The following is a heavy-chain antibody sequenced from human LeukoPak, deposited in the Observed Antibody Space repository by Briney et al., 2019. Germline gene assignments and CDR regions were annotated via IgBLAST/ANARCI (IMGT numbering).Heavy chain of an antibody. CDR3: ARAPGPVVTQGPADY. CDR2: INPNSGGT. V-gene: IGHV1-2*02. D-gene: IGHD4-23*01. J-gene: IGHJ4*02. Sequence: ASVKVSCKASGYTFTCYYMHWVRPAPGQGLEWMGWINPNSGGTNYAQKFQGRVTMTRDTSISTAYMELSRLRSDDTAVYYCARAPGPVVTQGPADYWGQGTLVTVSS. CDR1: GYTFTCYY.